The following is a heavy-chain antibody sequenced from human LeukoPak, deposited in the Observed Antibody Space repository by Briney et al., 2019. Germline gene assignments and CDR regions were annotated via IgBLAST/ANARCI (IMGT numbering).Heavy chain of an antibody. Sequence: PSETLSLTCAVYGGSFSGYYWSWIRQPPGKGLEWIGEINHSGSTNYNPSLKSRVTISVDTSKNQFSLKLSSVTAADTAVYYCARDRARIAAAGTIVTYGTDVWGQGTTVTVSS. CDR2: INHSGST. D-gene: IGHD6-13*01. J-gene: IGHJ6*02. CDR1: GGSFSGYY. V-gene: IGHV4-34*01. CDR3: ARDRARIAAAGTIVTYGTDV.